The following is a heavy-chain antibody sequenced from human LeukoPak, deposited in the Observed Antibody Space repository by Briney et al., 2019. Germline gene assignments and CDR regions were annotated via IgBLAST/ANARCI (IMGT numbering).Heavy chain of an antibody. CDR1: SGSFSGYY. CDR3: ARRVGAIVVVPAANDTFDY. D-gene: IGHD2-2*01. Sequence: SETLSLTCSVYSGSFSGYYWSWIRQPPGKGLEWIGEINHSVGTNYNPSLKSRVTMSLDTSKNQFSLKLSSVTAADTAVYYCARRVGAIVVVPAANDTFDYWGQGTLVTVSS. CDR2: INHSVGT. V-gene: IGHV4-34*01. J-gene: IGHJ4*02.